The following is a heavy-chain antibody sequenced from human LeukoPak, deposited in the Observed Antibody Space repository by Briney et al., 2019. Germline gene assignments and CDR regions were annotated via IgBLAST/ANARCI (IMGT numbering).Heavy chain of an antibody. V-gene: IGHV1-8*01. CDR3: AREGLDY. CDR1: GYTFTNCD. Sequence: ASVKVSCKASGYTFTNCDINWVRQATGQGLEWMGYMNPNSGNSAYAQKFQGRVTITTDASISTAYMELSGLRSEDTALYYCAREGLDYWGQGTLVTVSS. J-gene: IGHJ4*02. CDR2: MNPNSGNS.